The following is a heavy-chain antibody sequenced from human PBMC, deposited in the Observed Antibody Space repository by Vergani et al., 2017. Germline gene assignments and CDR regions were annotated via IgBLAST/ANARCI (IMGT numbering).Heavy chain of an antibody. D-gene: IGHD3-3*01. Sequence: EVQLVESGGGLVQPGGSLRLSCAASGFTFSSYWMHWVRQAPGKGLVWVSRINSDGSSTSYADSVKGRFTISRDNAQNTLYLQMNSLRAEDTAVYYCARVIWSGYTYYYYYMDVWGKGTTVTVSS. CDR3: ARVIWSGYTYYYYYMDV. CDR1: GFTFSSYW. V-gene: IGHV3-74*01. CDR2: INSDGSST. J-gene: IGHJ6*03.